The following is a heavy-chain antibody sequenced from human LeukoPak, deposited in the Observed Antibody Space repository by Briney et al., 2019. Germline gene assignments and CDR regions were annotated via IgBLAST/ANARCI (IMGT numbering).Heavy chain of an antibody. J-gene: IGHJ4*02. CDR3: TRRGDGSYTEVDY. CDR1: GFTFSSYE. V-gene: IGHV3-49*04. D-gene: IGHD1-26*01. Sequence: GGSLRLSCAASGFTFSSYEMNWVRQAPGKGLEWVGSIRRKANGGTTEYAASVKGRFSISRDDSKSIAYLQMNNLKTEDTALYYCTRRGDGSYTEVDYWGQGTLVTVSS. CDR2: IRRKANGGTT.